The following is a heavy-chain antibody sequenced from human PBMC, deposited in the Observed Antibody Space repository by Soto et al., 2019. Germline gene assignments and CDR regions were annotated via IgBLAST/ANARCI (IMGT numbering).Heavy chain of an antibody. D-gene: IGHD1-26*01. J-gene: IGHJ6*02. CDR1: GGSISSYS. CDR3: ASDLVGASGSYGLDV. V-gene: IGHV4-59*12. CDR2: IYYSGST. Sequence: AETLSLTCPVSGGSISSYSWSWIRQPPGKGLEWIGYIYYSGSTNYNPSLKSRVTISVDTSKNQFSLRAEDTAVYYCASDLVGASGSYGLDVWGQGTLVTVSS.